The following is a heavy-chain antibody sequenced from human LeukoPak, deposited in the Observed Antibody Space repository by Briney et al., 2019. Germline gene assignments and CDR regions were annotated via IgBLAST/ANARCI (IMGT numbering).Heavy chain of an antibody. Sequence: ASVKVSCKASGYTFTGYYMHWVRQAPGRGLEWMGWINPNSGGTNYAQKFQVRVTMTRDTSISTAYMELSRLRSDDTAVYYCAREAGTGSFWFDPWGQGTLVTVSS. CDR1: GYTFTGYY. CDR3: AREAGTGSFWFDP. CDR2: INPNSGGT. J-gene: IGHJ5*02. D-gene: IGHD6-13*01. V-gene: IGHV1-2*02.